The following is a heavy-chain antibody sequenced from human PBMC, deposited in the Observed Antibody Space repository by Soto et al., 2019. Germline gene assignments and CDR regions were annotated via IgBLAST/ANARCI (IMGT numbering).Heavy chain of an antibody. V-gene: IGHV1-18*01. CDR1: GYTFTSYG. D-gene: IGHD3-3*01. CDR3: ARGGLSTYYDFWSGPTRFDP. Sequence: ASVKVSCKASGYTFTSYGISWVRQAPGQGLEWMGWISAYNGNTNYAQKLQGRVTMTTDTSTSTAYMELRSLRSDDTAVYYCARGGLSTYYDFWSGPTRFDPWGQGTLVTVSS. J-gene: IGHJ5*02. CDR2: ISAYNGNT.